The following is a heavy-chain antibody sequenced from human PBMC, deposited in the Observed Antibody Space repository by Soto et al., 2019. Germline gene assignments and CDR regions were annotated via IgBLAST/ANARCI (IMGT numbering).Heavy chain of an antibody. CDR1: GFTFSSFH. V-gene: IGHV3-48*02. J-gene: IGHJ6*02. CDR2: ITSSSDTI. D-gene: IGHD3-10*01. Sequence: GGSLRLSCAASGFTFSSFHMNWVRQAPGRGLEWVAYITSSSDTIYYADSVKGRFTISRDNAKNSLYLQMNSLRDEDTAVYYCARDEYYYGSGPAWLDVWGQGTTVTVSS. CDR3: ARDEYYYGSGPAWLDV.